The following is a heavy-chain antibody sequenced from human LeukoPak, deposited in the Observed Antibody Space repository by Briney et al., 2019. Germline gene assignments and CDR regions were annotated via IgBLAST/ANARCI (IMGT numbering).Heavy chain of an antibody. CDR3: ARYEQWLAFDY. J-gene: IGHJ4*02. CDR1: GGSISSGDYY. V-gene: IGHV4-30-4*01. D-gene: IGHD6-19*01. CDR2: IYYSGST. Sequence: PSQTLSLTCTVSGGSISSGDYYWSWIRQPPGKGLEWIGYIYYSGSTYYNPSLKSRVTISVDTSKIQFSLKLSSVTAADTAVYYCARYEQWLAFDYWGQGTLVTVSS.